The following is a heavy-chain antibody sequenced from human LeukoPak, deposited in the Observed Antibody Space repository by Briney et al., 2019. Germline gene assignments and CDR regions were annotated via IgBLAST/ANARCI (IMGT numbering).Heavy chain of an antibody. V-gene: IGHV1-46*01. D-gene: IGHD1-26*01. CDR2: INPSGGST. J-gene: IGHJ4*02. Sequence: GASVKVSCKASGYTFTDHYIHWVRQAPGQGLEWMGIINPSGGSTSYAQKFQGRVTMTRDTSTSTVYMELSSLRSEDTAVYYCARDPPLVSSGSYYAAYYFDYWGQGTLVTVSS. CDR1: GYTFTDHY. CDR3: ARDPPLVSSGSYYAAYYFDY.